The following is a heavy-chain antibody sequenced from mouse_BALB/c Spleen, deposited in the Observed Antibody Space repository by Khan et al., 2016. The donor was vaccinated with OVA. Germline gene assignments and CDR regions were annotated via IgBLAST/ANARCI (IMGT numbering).Heavy chain of an antibody. V-gene: IGHV5-6*01. CDR3: ADHLTGSFAY. J-gene: IGHJ3*01. Sequence: VQLKESGGDLVKPGGSLKLSCAASGFTFNSYSMSWVRQTPDKRLEWVASISSGGDYTYYPDSVQGRFTISRDNAKNTLYLQMSDLKSEDTAMYYCADHLTGSFAYWGQGNLVTVSA. D-gene: IGHD4-1*01. CDR1: GFTFNSYS. CDR2: ISSGGDYT.